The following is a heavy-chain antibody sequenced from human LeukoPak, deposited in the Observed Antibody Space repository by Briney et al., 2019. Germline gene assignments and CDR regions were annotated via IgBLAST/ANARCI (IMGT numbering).Heavy chain of an antibody. CDR1: GFNVSSNY. Sequence: PGGSLRLSCAASGFNVSSNYMSWVRQAPGKGLEWVSVIYSGGSTYYTDSVKGRFTISRHNSKSTLYLQMNSLRAEDTAVYYCARATGSGWYTFDYWGQGTLVTVSS. D-gene: IGHD6-19*01. V-gene: IGHV3-53*04. CDR3: ARATGSGWYTFDY. J-gene: IGHJ4*02. CDR2: IYSGGST.